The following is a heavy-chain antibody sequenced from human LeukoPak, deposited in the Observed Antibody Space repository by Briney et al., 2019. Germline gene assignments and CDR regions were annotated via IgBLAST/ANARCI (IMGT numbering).Heavy chain of an antibody. V-gene: IGHV1-46*01. Sequence: ASVKVSCKASGYTFTSYYIHWVRQAPGQGLECMGITNPSGGSTTYAQKFQGRITLTRDMSTSTVYMELSSLRSEDTAVYYCARGSRYFDYWGQGTLVTVSS. D-gene: IGHD1-26*01. J-gene: IGHJ4*02. CDR3: ARGSRYFDY. CDR1: GYTFTSYY. CDR2: TNPSGGST.